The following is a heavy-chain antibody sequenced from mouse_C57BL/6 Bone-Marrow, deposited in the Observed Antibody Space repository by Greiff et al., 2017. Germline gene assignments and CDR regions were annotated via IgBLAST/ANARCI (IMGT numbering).Heavy chain of an antibody. CDR1: GFNIKDYY. CDR3: TTGDYYGSSTYYYAMDY. V-gene: IGHV14-1*01. J-gene: IGHJ4*01. D-gene: IGHD1-1*01. Sequence: EVQLQQSGAELVRPGASVKLSCTASGFNIKDYYMHWVKQRPEQGLEWIGRIDPEDGDTEYAPKFQGKATMTADTSSNTAYLQLSSLTSEDTAVYYCTTGDYYGSSTYYYAMDYWGQGTSVTVSS. CDR2: IDPEDGDT.